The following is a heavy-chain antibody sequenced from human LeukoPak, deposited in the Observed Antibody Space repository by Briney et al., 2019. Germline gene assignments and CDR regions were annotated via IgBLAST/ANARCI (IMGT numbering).Heavy chain of an antibody. CDR1: GGSISSYN. V-gene: IGHV4-59*08. J-gene: IGHJ4*02. CDR2: IYYSGST. CDR3: ARLSIPGIAAAGPTLDY. Sequence: SETLSLTCTVSGGSISSYNWSWIRQPPGKGLEWIGDIYYSGSTNYNPSLKSRVTISVDTSKNQFSLKLSSVTAADTAVYYCARLSIPGIAAAGPTLDYWGQGALVTVSS. D-gene: IGHD6-13*01.